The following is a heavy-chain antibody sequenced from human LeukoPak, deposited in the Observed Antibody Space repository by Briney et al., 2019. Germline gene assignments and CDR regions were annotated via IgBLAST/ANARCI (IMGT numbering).Heavy chain of an antibody. CDR1: GYNFVNYG. V-gene: IGHV1-69*05. Sequence: ASVKVSCKTSGYNFVNYGVSWVRQAPGQGLEWMGGIIPIFGTANYAQKFQGRVTITTDESTSTAYMELSSLRSEDTAVYYCARDPIYGDHGGWFDPWGQGTLVTVSS. D-gene: IGHD4-17*01. J-gene: IGHJ5*02. CDR2: IIPIFGTA. CDR3: ARDPIYGDHGGWFDP.